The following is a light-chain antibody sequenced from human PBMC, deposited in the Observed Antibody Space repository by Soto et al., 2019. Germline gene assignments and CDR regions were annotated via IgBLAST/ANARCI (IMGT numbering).Light chain of an antibody. V-gene: IGKV1-12*01. CDR1: QGINIW. J-gene: IGKJ4*01. CDR2: AAS. Sequence: DIQMTQSPSSVSAXXXXXXXXXXWARQGINIWLAWYQQKPWKAPKLLIYAASNLQSGVPSRFSGGGGGTDFTLTISSLQPEDFASYYCQQIYTIPLTFGEGTKWIS. CDR3: QQIYTIPLT.